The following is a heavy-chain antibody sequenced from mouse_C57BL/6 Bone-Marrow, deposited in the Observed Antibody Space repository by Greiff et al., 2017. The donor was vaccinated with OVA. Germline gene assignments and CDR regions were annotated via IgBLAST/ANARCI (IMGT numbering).Heavy chain of an antibody. Sequence: VQLQQPGAELVKPGASVTLSCKASGYTFTSYWMHWVKQRPGQGLEWIGMIHPNSGSTNYNEKFKSKATLTVDKSSSTAYMQLSSLTSEDSAVYYCARRYSLLFAYWGQGTLVTVSA. CDR3: ARRYSLLFAY. CDR2: IHPNSGST. CDR1: GYTFTSYW. V-gene: IGHV1-64*01. J-gene: IGHJ3*01. D-gene: IGHD2-12*01.